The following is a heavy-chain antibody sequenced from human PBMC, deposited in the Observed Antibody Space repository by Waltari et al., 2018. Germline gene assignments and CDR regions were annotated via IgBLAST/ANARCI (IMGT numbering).Heavy chain of an antibody. D-gene: IGHD3-10*01. Sequence: QVQLVQSGAEVTKPGASVKVSCKVSGYTLTELSMNWVRQAPGKGLEWMGGFDPEDGETIYAQKFQGRVTMTEDTSTDTAYMELSSLRSEDTAVYYCATAKFGAPYYYGSGSYYDLDYWGQGTLVTVSS. J-gene: IGHJ4*02. CDR3: ATAKFGAPYYYGSGSYYDLDY. CDR1: GYTLTELS. V-gene: IGHV1-24*01. CDR2: FDPEDGET.